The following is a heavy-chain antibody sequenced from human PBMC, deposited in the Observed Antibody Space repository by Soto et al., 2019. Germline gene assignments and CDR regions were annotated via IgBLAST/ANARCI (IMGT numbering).Heavy chain of an antibody. CDR2: FDPDEAET. CDR1: GYTLNEVA. Sequence: QVQLVQSGAEVKKPGASVKVSCKVSGYTLNEVAMHWVRQAPGKGLEWLGGFDPDEAETIYAQHFQGRVTMAEDTSTDTVYMELLSLRAEDPDLSFCTTYDGDSNFDHWGQGTLVTVSS. J-gene: IGHJ5*02. CDR3: TTYDGDSNFDH. V-gene: IGHV1-24*01. D-gene: IGHD3-22*01.